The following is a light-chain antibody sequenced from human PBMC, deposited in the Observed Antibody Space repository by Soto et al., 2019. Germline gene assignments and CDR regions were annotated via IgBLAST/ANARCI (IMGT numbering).Light chain of an antibody. Sequence: DIQMTQSPSTLSASVGDRVTITCRASQSFGSGLAWYQQKPGKAPKLLIYKASTLESGVPLRFSGSGSGTEFTLTITSLQPDDFATYYCQQYDFYWTFGQGTKVEIK. J-gene: IGKJ1*01. V-gene: IGKV1-5*03. CDR3: QQYDFYWT. CDR2: KAS. CDR1: QSFGSG.